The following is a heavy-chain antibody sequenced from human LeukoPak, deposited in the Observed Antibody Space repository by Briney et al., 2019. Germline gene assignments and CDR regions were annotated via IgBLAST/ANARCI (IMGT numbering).Heavy chain of an antibody. V-gene: IGHV3-48*01. CDR3: AKDHYYDSSGYLDY. CDR2: ISSSGSTI. J-gene: IGHJ4*02. CDR1: GFTVSSNY. Sequence: GGSLRLSCAASGFTVSSNYMNWVRQAPGKGLEWVSYISSSGSTIYYADSVKGRFTISRDNSKNTLYLQMNSLRAEDTAVYYCAKDHYYDSSGYLDYWGQGTLVTVSS. D-gene: IGHD3-22*01.